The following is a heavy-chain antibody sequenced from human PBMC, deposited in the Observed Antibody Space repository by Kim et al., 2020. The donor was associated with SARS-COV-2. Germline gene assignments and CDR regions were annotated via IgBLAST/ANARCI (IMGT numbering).Heavy chain of an antibody. CDR2: ISGSGGST. CDR1: GFTLSNYA. Sequence: GGSLRLSCAASGFTLSNYAMSWVRQAPGKGLEWVSSISGSGGSTYYADSVKGRFTISRDNSKNTLYLQMNSLRAEDTALYYCAKSFRRVGEGYLGIFDYWGQGTLVTVSS. D-gene: IGHD3-10*01. V-gene: IGHV3-23*01. CDR3: AKSFRRVGEGYLGIFDY. J-gene: IGHJ4*02.